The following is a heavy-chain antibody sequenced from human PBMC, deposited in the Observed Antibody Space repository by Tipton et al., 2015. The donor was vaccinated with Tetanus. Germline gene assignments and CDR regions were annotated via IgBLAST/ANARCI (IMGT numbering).Heavy chain of an antibody. CDR1: GYTFTGYY. CDR2: INPNSGGT. CDR3: ARDSREHPDYDSSGYYRY. D-gene: IGHD3-22*01. V-gene: IGHV1-2*02. J-gene: IGHJ4*02. Sequence: QVQLVQSGAEVKKPGASVKVSCKASGYTFTGYYMHCVRQAPGQGLEWMGWINPNSGGTNYAQKFQGRVTMTRETSISTAYMELSRLRSDDTAVYYCARDSREHPDYDSSGYYRYWGQGTLVTVSS.